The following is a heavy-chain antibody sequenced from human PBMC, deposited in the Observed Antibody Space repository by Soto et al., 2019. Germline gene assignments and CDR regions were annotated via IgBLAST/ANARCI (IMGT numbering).Heavy chain of an antibody. CDR1: GGSISSSSYY. V-gene: IGHV4-39*01. CDR3: ARRRYSSGWDNWFDP. CDR2: IYYSGST. Sequence: SETLSLTCTVYGGSISSSSYYWGWIRQPPGKGLEWIGSIYYSGSTYYNPSLKSRVTISVDTSKNQFSLKLSSVTAADTAVYYCARRRYSSGWDNWFDPWGPGTLVTVS. D-gene: IGHD6-19*01. J-gene: IGHJ5*02.